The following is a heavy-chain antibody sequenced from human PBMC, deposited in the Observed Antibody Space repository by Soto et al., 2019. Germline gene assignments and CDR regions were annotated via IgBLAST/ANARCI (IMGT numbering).Heavy chain of an antibody. D-gene: IGHD3-16*01. CDR3: ARSENDYSTFDY. CDR1: GGSIGSSSNY. Sequence: SETLSLTCTVSGGSIGSSSNYWAWIRQPPGKGLEWIGSIYYSGLTYYNPSLKSRVTISGGTSKTQFALRLSSVTAADTSVYYCARSENDYSTFDYWGQGTLVTV. J-gene: IGHJ4*02. V-gene: IGHV4-39*01. CDR2: IYYSGLT.